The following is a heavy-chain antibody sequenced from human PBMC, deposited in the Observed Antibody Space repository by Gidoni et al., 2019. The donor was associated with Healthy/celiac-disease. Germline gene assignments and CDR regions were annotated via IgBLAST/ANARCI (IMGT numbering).Heavy chain of an antibody. D-gene: IGHD7-27*01. Sequence: EVQLVQSGAEVKKPGESLRISCKGSGYRFTSYWISWVRQMPGKGLEWMGRIDPSDSYTNYSPSFQGHVTISADKSISTSYLQWSSLKASDTAMYYWTRHWPQLGIGRHFDCWGQGTLVTVSS. J-gene: IGHJ4*02. CDR2: IDPSDSYT. V-gene: IGHV5-10-1*03. CDR3: TRHWPQLGIGRHFDC. CDR1: GYRFTSYW.